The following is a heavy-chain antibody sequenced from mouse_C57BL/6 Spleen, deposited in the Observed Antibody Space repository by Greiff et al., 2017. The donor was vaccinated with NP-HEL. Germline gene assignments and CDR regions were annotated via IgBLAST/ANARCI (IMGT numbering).Heavy chain of an antibody. V-gene: IGHV1-50*01. J-gene: IGHJ1*03. CDR1: GYTFTSYW. CDR3: ARDYGSSNWYFDV. D-gene: IGHD1-1*01. Sequence: QVQLQQPGAELVKPGASVKLSCKASGYTFTSYWMQWVKQRPGQGLEWIGEIDPSDSYTNYNQKFKGKATLTVDTSSSTAYMQLSSLTSEDSAVYYGARDYGSSNWYFDVWGTGTTVTVSS. CDR2: IDPSDSYT.